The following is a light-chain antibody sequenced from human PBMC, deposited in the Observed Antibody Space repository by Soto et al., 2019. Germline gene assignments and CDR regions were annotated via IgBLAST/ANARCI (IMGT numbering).Light chain of an antibody. V-gene: IGKV3-11*01. CDR3: QQRSNWPPVIT. Sequence: EIVLTQSPATLSLSPGERATLSCRASQTFSSHLAWYQQKPGQAPRLLIYDASKRATGIPARFSGRGSGTAFTLTISSLEPADFAFYYCQQRSNWPPVITFGQGTRLEIK. J-gene: IGKJ5*01. CDR2: DAS. CDR1: QTFSSH.